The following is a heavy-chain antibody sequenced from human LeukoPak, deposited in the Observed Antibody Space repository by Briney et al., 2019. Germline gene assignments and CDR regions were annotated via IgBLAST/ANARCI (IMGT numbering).Heavy chain of an antibody. CDR1: GYTFTSYY. J-gene: IGHJ5*02. CDR2: INPSGGST. CDR3: ARARYCSGGSCYSWFDP. V-gene: IGHV1-46*01. D-gene: IGHD2-15*01. Sequence: ASVKVSCKASGYTFTSYYMHWVRQAPGQGLEWMGIINPSGGSTSYAQKFQGRVTMTRDTSISTAYMELSRLRSDDTAVYYCARARYCSGGSCYSWFDPWGQGTLVTVSS.